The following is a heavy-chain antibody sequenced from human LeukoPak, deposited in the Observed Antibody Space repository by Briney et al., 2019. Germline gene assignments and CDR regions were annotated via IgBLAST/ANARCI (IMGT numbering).Heavy chain of an antibody. CDR3: ARKKAGLMRGNWFDP. V-gene: IGHV4-34*01. CDR1: GGSFSGYY. J-gene: IGHJ5*02. D-gene: IGHD6-19*01. Sequence: NPSETLSLTCAVYGGSFSGYYWSWIRQPPGKGLEWIGEINHSGSTNYNPSLKSRVTISVDTSKNQFSLKLSSVTAADTAVYYCARKKAGLMRGNWFDPWGQGALVTVSS. CDR2: INHSGST.